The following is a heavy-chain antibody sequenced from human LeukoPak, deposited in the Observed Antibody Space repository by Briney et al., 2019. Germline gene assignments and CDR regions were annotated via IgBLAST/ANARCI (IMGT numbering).Heavy chain of an antibody. CDR3: ASIDWGYGDY. J-gene: IGHJ4*02. Sequence: SVKVSCKASGGTFSSYAISWVRQAPGQGLEWMGRIIPIFGTANYAQKFQGRVTITTDESTSTAYMELSSLRSEDTAVYYCASIDWGYGDYWGQGTLVTVSS. CDR2: IIPIFGTA. V-gene: IGHV1-69*05. D-gene: IGHD7-27*01. CDR1: GGTFSSYA.